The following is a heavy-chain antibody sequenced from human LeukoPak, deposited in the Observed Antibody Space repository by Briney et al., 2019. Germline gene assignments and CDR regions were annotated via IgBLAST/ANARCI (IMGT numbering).Heavy chain of an antibody. D-gene: IGHD3-3*01. CDR3: ARTTGGYYYYFDY. CDR2: ISYDGSNK. CDR1: GCTFSSYA. V-gene: IGHV3-30-3*01. J-gene: IGHJ4*02. Sequence: GGSLRLSCAASGCTFSSYAMHWVRQAPGKGLEWVAVISYDGSNKYYADSVKGRFTISRDNSKNTLYLQMNSLRAEDTAVYYCARTTGGYYYYFDYWGQGTLVTVSS.